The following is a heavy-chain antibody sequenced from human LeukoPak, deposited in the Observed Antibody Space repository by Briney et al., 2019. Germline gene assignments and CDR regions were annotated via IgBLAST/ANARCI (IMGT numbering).Heavy chain of an antibody. Sequence: ASVKVSCKASGYTFTSYDINWGRQATGQGLEWMGWMNPNSGNTGYAQKFQGRVTITRNTSISTAYMELSSLRSEDTAVYYCARSDYDILTGYYYFDYWGQGTLVTVSS. J-gene: IGHJ4*02. CDR1: GYTFTSYD. V-gene: IGHV1-8*03. CDR2: MNPNSGNT. D-gene: IGHD3-9*01. CDR3: ARSDYDILTGYYYFDY.